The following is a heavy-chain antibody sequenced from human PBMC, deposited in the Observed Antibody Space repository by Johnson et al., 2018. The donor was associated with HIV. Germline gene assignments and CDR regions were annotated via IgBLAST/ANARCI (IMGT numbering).Heavy chain of an antibody. J-gene: IGHJ3*02. Sequence: VQLVESGGGLVQPGGSLRLSCAASGFSISSNYMSWIRQAPGKGLEWVSVIYRAGSTYYADSVKDRFTISRDISKNTIYLQMNSLRAEDTAMYYCARDGTETGPDDAFDSWGQGTMVTVSS. CDR1: GFSISSNY. CDR3: ARDGTETGPDDAFDS. V-gene: IGHV3-66*01. D-gene: IGHD1-1*01. CDR2: IYRAGST.